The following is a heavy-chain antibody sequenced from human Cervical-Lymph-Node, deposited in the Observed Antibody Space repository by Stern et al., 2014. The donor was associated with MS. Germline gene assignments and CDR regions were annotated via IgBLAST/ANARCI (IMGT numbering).Heavy chain of an antibody. CDR3: VAGNTVY. CDR2: ISSSGSPI. J-gene: IGHJ4*02. Sequence: EDQLVESGGGLVQPGGSLRLSCAASGFTFNTYGVNWVRQAPGKGLEWVSHISSSGSPIYYADSVKGRFTISRDNAKNSLYLQMNSLRAEDTAVYYCVAGNTVYWGQGTLVTVSS. V-gene: IGHV3-48*01. D-gene: IGHD1-7*01. CDR1: GFTFNTYG.